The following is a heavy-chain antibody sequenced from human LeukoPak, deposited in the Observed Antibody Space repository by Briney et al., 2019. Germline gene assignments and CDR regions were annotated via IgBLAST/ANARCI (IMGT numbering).Heavy chain of an antibody. V-gene: IGHV3-30-3*01. Sequence: GGSLRLSCVASGFTFSSYWMSWVRQAPGKGLEWVSIISLDGSTEFYADSVKGRFTISRDTASNTMHLEMNNLRIEDTAAYYCMRDYMGWFDPWGQGSLVTVSS. CDR1: GFTFSSYW. D-gene: IGHD3-10*01. CDR2: ISLDGSTE. CDR3: MRDYMGWFDP. J-gene: IGHJ5*02.